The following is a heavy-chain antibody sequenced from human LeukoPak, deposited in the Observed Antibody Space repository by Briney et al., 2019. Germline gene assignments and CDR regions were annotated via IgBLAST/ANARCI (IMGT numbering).Heavy chain of an antibody. CDR1: GFTVSSNY. J-gene: IGHJ4*02. D-gene: IGHD3-22*01. Sequence: GGSLRLSCAASGFTVSSNYMSWVRQAPGKGLEWVGRIKSQTDGGTTDYAAPVKGRFTISRDDSKDTLFLQMNSLKTEDTAVYYCTVYDSSGYYYWDFGGQGTLVTVSS. V-gene: IGHV3-15*01. CDR3: TVYDSSGYYYWDF. CDR2: IKSQTDGGTT.